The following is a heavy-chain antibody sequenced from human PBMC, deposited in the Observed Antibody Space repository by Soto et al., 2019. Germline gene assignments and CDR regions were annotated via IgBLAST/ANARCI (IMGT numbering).Heavy chain of an antibody. D-gene: IGHD3-22*01. CDR1: GYTLTELS. CDR3: ATEAHKYYYDSSGGEVFDY. V-gene: IGHV1-24*01. Sequence: ASVKVSCKVSGYTLTELSMHWVRQAPGKGLEWMGGFDPEDGETIYAQKFQGRVTMTEDTSTDTAYMELSSLRSEDTAVYYCATEAHKYYYDSSGGEVFDYWGQGTLVTVYS. J-gene: IGHJ4*02. CDR2: FDPEDGET.